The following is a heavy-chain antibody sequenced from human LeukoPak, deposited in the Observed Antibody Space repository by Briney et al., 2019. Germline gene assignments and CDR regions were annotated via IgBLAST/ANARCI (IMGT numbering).Heavy chain of an antibody. V-gene: IGHV3-49*04. J-gene: IGHJ4*02. CDR2: IRSKVYGGTP. Sequence: GGSLRLSCTASGFTFGDYAMTWVRQAPGKGLEWVGFIRSKVYGGTPEYAASVKGRFTISRDDSKGIDYLQMNSLKTEDTAVYYCTRDQTPYYWGQGTLVTVSS. CDR1: GFTFGDYA. CDR3: TRDQTPYY.